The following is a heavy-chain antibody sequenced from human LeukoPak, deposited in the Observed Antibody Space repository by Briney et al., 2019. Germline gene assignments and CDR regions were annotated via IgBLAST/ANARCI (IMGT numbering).Heavy chain of an antibody. Sequence: ASVKVSCKASGYTFTSYAMHWVRQAPGQRLEWMGWINAGNGNTKYSQKFQGRVTITRDTSASTAYMELSSLRSEDTAVYYCARPAAPVYYYYYGMDVWGQGTTVTVSS. CDR2: INAGNGNT. CDR1: GYTFTSYA. CDR3: ARPAAPVYYYYYGMDV. D-gene: IGHD2-2*01. V-gene: IGHV1-3*01. J-gene: IGHJ6*02.